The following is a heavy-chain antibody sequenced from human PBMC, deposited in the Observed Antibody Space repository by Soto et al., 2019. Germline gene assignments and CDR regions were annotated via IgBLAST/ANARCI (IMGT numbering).Heavy chain of an antibody. D-gene: IGHD3-10*01. CDR1: GFTFSSYA. J-gene: IGHJ4*02. V-gene: IGHV3-30-3*01. Sequence: QVQLVESGGGVVQPGRSLRLSCAASGFTFSSYAMHWVRQAPGKGLEWVAVISYDGSNKYYADSVKGRFTISRDNSKNTLYLQMNSLRAEDTAVYYCARAIGWMVRDLFDYWGQGTLVTVSS. CDR3: ARAIGWMVRDLFDY. CDR2: ISYDGSNK.